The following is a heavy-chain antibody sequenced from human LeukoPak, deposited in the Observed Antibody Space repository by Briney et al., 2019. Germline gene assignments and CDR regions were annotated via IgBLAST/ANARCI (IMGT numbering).Heavy chain of an antibody. CDR3: ARDRVARYYYGSGSYLRVNWFDP. V-gene: IGHV1-18*01. CDR2: ISAYNGNT. J-gene: IGHJ5*02. Sequence: ASVKVSCKASGYTFTSYGISWVRQAPGQGLEWMGWISAYNGNTNYAQKLQGRVTMTTDTSTSTAYMELRSLRSDDTAVYYCARDRVARYYYGSGSYLRVNWFDPWGRGTLVTVSS. D-gene: IGHD3-10*01. CDR1: GYTFTSYG.